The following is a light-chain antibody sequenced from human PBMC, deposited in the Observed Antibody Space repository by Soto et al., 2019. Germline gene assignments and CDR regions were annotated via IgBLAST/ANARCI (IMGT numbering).Light chain of an antibody. V-gene: IGKV3-20*01. Sequence: EIVWTQSPGTLSLSPGERLTLSFRASQSVSSSFLAWYQQKPGQAPRLLIYDASTRATGIPDRFSGSGSGTDFTLTISSLEPEYFSVYYCQQYGRSPRTFGQGTKVEIK. J-gene: IGKJ1*01. CDR1: QSVSSSF. CDR2: DAS. CDR3: QQYGRSPRT.